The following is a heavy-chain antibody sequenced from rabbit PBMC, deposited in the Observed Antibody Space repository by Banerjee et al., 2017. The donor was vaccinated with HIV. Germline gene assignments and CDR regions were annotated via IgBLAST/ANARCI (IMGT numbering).Heavy chain of an antibody. J-gene: IGHJ4*01. V-gene: IGHV1S45*01. CDR2: IYTGSSGRT. CDR1: GFSFSSSYC. Sequence: QEQLVESGGGLVQPEGSLTLTCTASGFSFSSSYCICWVRQAPGKGLEWIGCIYTGSSGRTYYAGWAKGRFTISKTSSTTVTLQMTSLTAADTATYFCARDPSAGDSVYDLDLWGQGTLVTVS. D-gene: IGHD7-1*01. CDR3: ARDPSAGDSVYDLDL.